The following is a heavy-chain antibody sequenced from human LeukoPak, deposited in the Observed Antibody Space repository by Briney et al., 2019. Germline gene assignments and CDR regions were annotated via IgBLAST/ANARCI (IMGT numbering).Heavy chain of an antibody. CDR2: INSNSGGT. V-gene: IGHV1-2*02. D-gene: IGHD3-9*01. Sequence: ASVKVSCKASGYTFTGYYMHWVRQAPGQGLEWMGWINSNSGGTNYAQKFQGRVTMTRDTSISTAYMELSRLRSDDAAVYYCARSPHILTGENFDYWGQGTLVTVSS. CDR1: GYTFTGYY. CDR3: ARSPHILTGENFDY. J-gene: IGHJ4*02.